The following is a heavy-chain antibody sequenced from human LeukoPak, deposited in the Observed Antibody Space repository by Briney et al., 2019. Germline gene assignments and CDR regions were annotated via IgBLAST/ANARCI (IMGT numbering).Heavy chain of an antibody. CDR1: GYTFTAYY. CDR3: ARQAGTSRTGYYFDY. V-gene: IGHV1-2*02. Sequence: ASVKVSCKPSGYTFTAYYIHWVRQAPGQGLEWMGWINPNSGGTNYAQKFQGRVTMTRDTSIDTAYMELSSLRSDDTAVYYCARQAGTSRTGYYFDYWGQGTLVTVSS. D-gene: IGHD2-2*01. CDR2: INPNSGGT. J-gene: IGHJ4*02.